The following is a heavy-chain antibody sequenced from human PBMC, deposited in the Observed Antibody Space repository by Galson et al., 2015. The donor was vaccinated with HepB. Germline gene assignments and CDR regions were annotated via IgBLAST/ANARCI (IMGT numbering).Heavy chain of an antibody. CDR1: GYSFTSYW. CDR3: ARHERPSGSFAQAQAFEI. D-gene: IGHD3-10*01. Sequence: QSGAEVKKPGESLRISCKGSGYSFTSYWISWVRQMPGKGLEWMGRIDPSDSYTNYSPSFQGHVAISADKSISTAYLQWSSLKASDTAMYYCARHERPSGSFAQAQAFEIWCQGTMVTVSS. CDR2: IDPSDSYT. J-gene: IGHJ3*02. V-gene: IGHV5-10-1*01.